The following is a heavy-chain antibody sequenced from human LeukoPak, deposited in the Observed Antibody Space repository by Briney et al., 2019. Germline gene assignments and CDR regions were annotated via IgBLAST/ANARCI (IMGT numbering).Heavy chain of an antibody. J-gene: IGHJ4*02. Sequence: ASVKVSCKASVYTFTSYGISWLRQAPGQGLEWMGWISAYNGNTNYAHNLQGRVTMTTDTSTSTAYMELRGLRSDDTAVYYCARDGFRGSLYFDYWGQGTLVTASS. CDR1: VYTFTSYG. CDR2: ISAYNGNT. CDR3: ARDGFRGSLYFDY. D-gene: IGHD1-26*01. V-gene: IGHV1-18*04.